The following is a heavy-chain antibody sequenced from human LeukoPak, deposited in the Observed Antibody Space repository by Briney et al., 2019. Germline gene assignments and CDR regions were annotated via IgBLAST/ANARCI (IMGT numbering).Heavy chain of an antibody. D-gene: IGHD3-22*01. J-gene: IGHJ4*02. CDR1: GYTFTSYG. CDR2: ISAYNGNT. Sequence: ASVKVSCKASGYTFTSYGISWVRQAPGQGLEWMGWISAYNGNTNYAQKLQGRVTMTTDTSTSTAYMELRSLRSDDTAVYYCARDEGYYDSSGYRWSIDYWGQGTLVTVSS. CDR3: ARDEGYYDSSGYRWSIDY. V-gene: IGHV1-18*01.